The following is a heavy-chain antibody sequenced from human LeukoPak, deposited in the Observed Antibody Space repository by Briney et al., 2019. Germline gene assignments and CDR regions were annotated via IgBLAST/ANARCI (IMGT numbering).Heavy chain of an antibody. CDR2: IYTGGST. V-gene: IGHV4-4*07. D-gene: IGHD3-22*01. Sequence: SETLSLTCTVSGGSISSYYWSWIRQPAGKGLEWIGRIYTGGSTNYNPSLKSRVTMSVDTSKNQFSLKLSSVTAADTAVYYCARVGIYYDSSSFDPWGQGTLVTVSS. CDR1: GGSISSYY. J-gene: IGHJ5*02. CDR3: ARVGIYYDSSSFDP.